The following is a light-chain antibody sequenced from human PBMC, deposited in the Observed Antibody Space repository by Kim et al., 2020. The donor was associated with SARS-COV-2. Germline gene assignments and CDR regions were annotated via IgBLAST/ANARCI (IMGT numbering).Light chain of an antibody. V-gene: IGLV1-40*01. CDR1: SSNIGAGYD. J-gene: IGLJ1*01. CDR2: GDI. CDR3: QSYDDSQRGYV. Sequence: QSVLTQPPSVSGAPGQRVTISCTGISSNIGAGYDVHWYQQLPGTAPKLLISGDINRPSGVPDRFSGSKSDTSASLAITGLQTEDEADDYCQSYDDSQRGYVFGSGTKVTVL.